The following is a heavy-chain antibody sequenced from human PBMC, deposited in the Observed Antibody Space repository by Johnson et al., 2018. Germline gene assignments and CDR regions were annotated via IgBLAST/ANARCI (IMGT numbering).Heavy chain of an antibody. Sequence: VQLVESGGGLVQPGRSXRLSCAASGFTFDDYAMHWVRQAPGNGLEWVSGISWNSGSIGYADSVKGRFTISRDNAKNSLYLQMNSLRAEDKALYYCAKDIGVGYGEKRNAFDIWGQGTMVTVSS. J-gene: IGHJ3*02. CDR1: GFTFDDYA. V-gene: IGHV3-9*01. CDR2: ISWNSGSI. CDR3: AKDIGVGYGEKRNAFDI. D-gene: IGHD4-17*01.